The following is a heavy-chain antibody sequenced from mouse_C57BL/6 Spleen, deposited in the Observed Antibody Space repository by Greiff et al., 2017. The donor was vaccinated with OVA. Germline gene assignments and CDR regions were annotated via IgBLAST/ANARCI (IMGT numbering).Heavy chain of an antibody. CDR1: GYTFTSSG. V-gene: IGHV1-81*01. D-gene: IGHD2-1*01. CDR3: ARSSMVTYYFDY. J-gene: IGHJ2*01. Sequence: QVQLQQSGAELARPGASVKLSCKASGYTFTSSGISWVKQRTGQGLEWIGEIYPRSGNTYYNEKFKGKATLTADKSSSTAYMELRSLTSEDSAVYFCARSSMVTYYFDYWGQGTTLTVSS. CDR2: IYPRSGNT.